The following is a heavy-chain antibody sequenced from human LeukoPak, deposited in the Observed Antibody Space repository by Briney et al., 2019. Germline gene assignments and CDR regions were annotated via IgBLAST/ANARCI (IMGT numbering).Heavy chain of an antibody. CDR2: IYPGDSDT. Sequence: GESLKISCKGSGYSFTNSWIGWVRQMPGKGLEWMGIIYPGDSDTRYSPSFQGQVTISADKSISTAYLQWSSLKASDTAMYYCARDAYSSGWSFDPWGQGTLVTVSS. J-gene: IGHJ5*02. CDR1: GYSFTNSW. D-gene: IGHD6-19*01. V-gene: IGHV5-51*01. CDR3: ARDAYSSGWSFDP.